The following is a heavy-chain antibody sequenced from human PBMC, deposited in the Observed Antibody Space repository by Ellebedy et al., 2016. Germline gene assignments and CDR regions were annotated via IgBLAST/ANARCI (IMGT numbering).Heavy chain of an antibody. V-gene: IGHV3-74*01. D-gene: IGHD4-17*01. CDR3: VRDRLTVTDYFHH. CDR1: GFTFDHYW. J-gene: IGHJ4*02. CDR2: INGDGSNT. Sequence: GGSLRLSXAASGFTFDHYWMHWVREVPGKGLVWVSRINGDGSNTAYADSVKGRFTISRDNAKNTLYLQMNSLRADDTAVYYCVRDRLTVTDYFHHWGQGTLVTVSS.